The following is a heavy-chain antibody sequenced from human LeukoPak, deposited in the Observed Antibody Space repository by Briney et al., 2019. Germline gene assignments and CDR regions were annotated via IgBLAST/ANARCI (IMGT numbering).Heavy chain of an antibody. CDR2: IYYSGDT. J-gene: IGHJ4*02. D-gene: IGHD3-3*01. V-gene: IGHV4-59*01. CDR3: ARSPGAAAATILSY. Sequence: SETLSLTCTVSGGFIGSYYWNWIRQPPGKELEWIGCIYYSGDTNYNPSLKSRVTISVDTSKNQFSLKLNSVTAADTAVYYCARSPGAAAATILSYWGQGNLVTVSS. CDR1: GGFIGSYY.